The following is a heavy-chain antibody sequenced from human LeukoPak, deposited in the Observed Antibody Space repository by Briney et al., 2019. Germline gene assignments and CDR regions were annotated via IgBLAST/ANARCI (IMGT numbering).Heavy chain of an antibody. Sequence: SQTLSLTCAISGDSVSGNRATWNWLRQSPSRGLEWLGRIYYRSKWYSYYAVSVKGRITINHDTSKNQFSLLLNSVTPEDTAVYFCGRAEHDWGSDYWGQGTLVTVSS. CDR1: GDSVSGNRAT. CDR3: GRAEHDWGSDY. J-gene: IGHJ4*02. CDR2: IYYRSKWYS. D-gene: IGHD3-9*01. V-gene: IGHV6-1*01.